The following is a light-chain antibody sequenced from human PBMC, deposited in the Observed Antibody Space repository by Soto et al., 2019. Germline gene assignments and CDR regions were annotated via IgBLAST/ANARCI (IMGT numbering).Light chain of an antibody. J-gene: IGKJ1*01. CDR1: QSIGES. Sequence: DIQMTQSPSTLSASVGDRVTIPRRASQSIGESLAWYQQKPGKAPYLLISDVSSLERGVSSRCSGSGSGTEFTLTISRLEPEDFAFYYCHQRQSWPRTVGQGTKVDI. CDR2: DVS. V-gene: IGKV1-5*01. CDR3: HQRQSWPRT.